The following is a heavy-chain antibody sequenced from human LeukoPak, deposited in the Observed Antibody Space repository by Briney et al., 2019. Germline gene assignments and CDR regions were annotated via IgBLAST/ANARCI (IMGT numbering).Heavy chain of an antibody. CDR3: ARDGVSYYYYYMDV. Sequence: SETLSLTCAVSGGSISSYYWSWIRQPAGKGLEWTGRIYTSGSTNYNPSLKSRVTMSVDTSKNQFSLKLSSVTAADTAVYYCARDGVSYYYYYMDVWGKGTTVTVSS. CDR2: IYTSGST. D-gene: IGHD6-13*01. CDR1: GGSISSYY. J-gene: IGHJ6*03. V-gene: IGHV4-4*07.